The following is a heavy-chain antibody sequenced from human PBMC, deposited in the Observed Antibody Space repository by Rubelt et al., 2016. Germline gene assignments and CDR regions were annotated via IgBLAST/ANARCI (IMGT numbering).Heavy chain of an antibody. CDR3: ARGIPGRPGGMDV. V-gene: IGHV4-39*02. Sequence: QLQLQESGPGLVKPSETLSLTCTVSGGSISSSSYYWGWIRQPPGKGLEWVAVMWYDGSRRKYADSVKGRFSISRDNSGNTLYLQMSSLRVEDTAVYYCARGIPGRPGGMDVWGQGTTVTVSS. CDR2: MWYDGSRR. CDR1: GGSISSSSYY. D-gene: IGHD2-21*01. J-gene: IGHJ6*02.